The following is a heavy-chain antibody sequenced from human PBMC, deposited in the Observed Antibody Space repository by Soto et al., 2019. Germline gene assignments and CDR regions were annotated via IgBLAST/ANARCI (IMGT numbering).Heavy chain of an antibody. CDR1: GFRFSAYW. CDR2: ISGGASDK. CDR3: VMEDWPRIDT. J-gene: IGHJ5*02. D-gene: IGHD2-21*01. V-gene: IGHV3-7*04. Sequence: EVQLVESGGRLVQPGVSLRLSCARSGFRFSAYWMSWVRQDPGKGMEWVATISGGASDKFYVDSVKGRFTISRDDSKNTRDRQGNRRRGAVTVGYYCVMEDWPRIDTWGQGTLVTVSS.